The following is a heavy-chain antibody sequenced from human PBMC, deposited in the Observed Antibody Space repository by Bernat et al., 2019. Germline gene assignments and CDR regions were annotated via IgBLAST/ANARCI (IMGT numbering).Heavy chain of an antibody. Sequence: EVQLVESGGGLVQPGGSLRLSCAASGFTFSSYSMNWVRQAPGKGLEWVSYISSSSSTIYYADSVKGRFTISRDNAKNSLYLQMNSLRAEEKDGYYCAKVLWVGGALDWWGPGTLVTVSS. D-gene: IGHD3-10*01. CDR2: ISSSSSTI. V-gene: IGHV3-48*01. J-gene: IGHJ4*02. CDR3: AKVLWVGGALDW. CDR1: GFTFSSYS.